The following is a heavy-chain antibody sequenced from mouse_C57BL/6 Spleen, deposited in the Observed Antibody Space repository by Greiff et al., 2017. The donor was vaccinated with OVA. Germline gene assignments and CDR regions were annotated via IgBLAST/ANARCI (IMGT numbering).Heavy chain of an antibody. D-gene: IGHD3-2*02. Sequence: QVQLQQPGAELVKPGASVKLSCKASGYTFTSYWMHWVKQRPGQGLEWIGMIHPNSGSTNYNEKFKSKATLTVDKSSSTAYMQLSSLTSEDSAVYYCARPAQATSVAYWGQGTLVTVSA. CDR2: IHPNSGST. J-gene: IGHJ3*01. V-gene: IGHV1-64*01. CDR3: ARPAQATSVAY. CDR1: GYTFTSYW.